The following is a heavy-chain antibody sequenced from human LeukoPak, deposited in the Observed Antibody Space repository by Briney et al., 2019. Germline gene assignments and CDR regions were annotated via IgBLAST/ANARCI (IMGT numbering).Heavy chain of an antibody. D-gene: IGHD3-16*02. CDR1: GFTLSSHW. V-gene: IGHV3-7*01. CDR3: GRFIGSYGTYRYDS. CDR2: INQDGSEK. J-gene: IGHJ4*02. Sequence: GGSLRLSCEASGFTLSSHWMSWVRQAPGKGLEWLGNINQDGSEKNSVDSVKGRFTISRDNGKNSLYPQMNILRADDTAVYYCGRFIGSYGTYRYDSWGQGILVTVSS.